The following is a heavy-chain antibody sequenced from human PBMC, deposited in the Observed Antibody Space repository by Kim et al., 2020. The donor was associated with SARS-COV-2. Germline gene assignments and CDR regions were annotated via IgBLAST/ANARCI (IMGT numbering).Heavy chain of an antibody. V-gene: IGHV3-66*01. J-gene: IGHJ4*02. D-gene: IGHD5-18*01. CDR2: IYSDGST. CDR3: ARDTPTMATIY. CDR1: GFTVSNNY. Sequence: GGSLRLSCAASGFTVSNNYLSWVRQAPGKGLEWVSVIYSDGSTYYADSVKGRFTNSRDNSKNTLYLQVNSLRAEDTAVYYCARDTPTMATIYWGQGTLVTVSS.